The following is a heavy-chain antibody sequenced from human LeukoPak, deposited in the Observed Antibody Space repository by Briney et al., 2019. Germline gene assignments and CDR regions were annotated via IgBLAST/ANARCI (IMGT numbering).Heavy chain of an antibody. CDR3: ARVGATGTADY. V-gene: IGHV3-11*03. CDR1: GFTFSDYY. D-gene: IGHD1-1*01. CDR2: ISKSGSDT. J-gene: IGHJ4*02. Sequence: GGSLRLSCAAFGFTFSDYYMSWIRQAPGKGLGWVSYISKSGSDTNFADSVKGRFTISRDNAKNSLYLQLNSLRAEDTAVCYCARVGATGTADYWGQGTLVTVSS.